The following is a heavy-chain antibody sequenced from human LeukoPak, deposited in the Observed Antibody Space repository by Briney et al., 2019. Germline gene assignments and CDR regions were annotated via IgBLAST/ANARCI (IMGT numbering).Heavy chain of an antibody. CDR1: GFTFSSYA. CDR2: ISYDGSNK. J-gene: IGHJ4*02. CDR3: ARGGDILTGYYTAFDY. V-gene: IGHV3-30-3*01. Sequence: GRPLRLSCAASGFTFSSYAMHWVRQAPGKGLEWVAVISYDGSNKYYADSVKGRFTISRDNSKNTLYLQMNSLRAEDTAVYYCARGGDILTGYYTAFDYWGQGTLVTVSS. D-gene: IGHD3-9*01.